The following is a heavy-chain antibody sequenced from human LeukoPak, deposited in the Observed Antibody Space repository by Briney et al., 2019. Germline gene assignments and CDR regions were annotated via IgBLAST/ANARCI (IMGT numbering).Heavy chain of an antibody. V-gene: IGHV3-30*02. D-gene: IGHD3-10*01. CDR1: GFTFSSYG. Sequence: GGSLRLSCAASGFTFSSYGMHWVRQAPGKGLEWVAFIRYDGSNKYYADSVKGRFTISRDNSKNTLYLQMNSLRAEDTAVYYCAKDGPTLLWFGESPPCYFDYWGQGTLVTVSS. CDR3: AKDGPTLLWFGESPPCYFDY. J-gene: IGHJ4*02. CDR2: IRYDGSNK.